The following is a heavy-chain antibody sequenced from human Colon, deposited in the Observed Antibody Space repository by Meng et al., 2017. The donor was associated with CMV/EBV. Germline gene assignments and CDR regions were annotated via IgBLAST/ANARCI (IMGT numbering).Heavy chain of an antibody. CDR2: INARGSTI. Sequence: GGSLRLSCAASGFTFSSYEMNWVRQAPGEGLGWVLYINARGSTIYYADSVKGRFTISRDNARDSLYLQMSSLRAEDTALYYCVRDGGYYETSGYPVGLDYWGQGTLVTVSS. J-gene: IGHJ4*02. CDR3: VRDGGYYETSGYPVGLDY. D-gene: IGHD3-22*01. CDR1: GFTFSSYE. V-gene: IGHV3-48*03.